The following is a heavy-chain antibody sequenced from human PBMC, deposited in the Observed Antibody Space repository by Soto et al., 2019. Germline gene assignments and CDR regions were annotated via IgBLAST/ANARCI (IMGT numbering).Heavy chain of an antibody. Sequence: GGSLRVSCSASGFTCSNYSMNWIRQAPGKGLEWVSSISSSSSYIYYADSVKGRFTISRDNAKNSLYLQMNSLRDEDTAVYYCARDAAYGDYTFDYWGQGTLVTVSS. V-gene: IGHV3-21*01. CDR3: ARDAAYGDYTFDY. CDR1: GFTCSNYS. J-gene: IGHJ4*02. D-gene: IGHD4-17*01. CDR2: ISSSSSYI.